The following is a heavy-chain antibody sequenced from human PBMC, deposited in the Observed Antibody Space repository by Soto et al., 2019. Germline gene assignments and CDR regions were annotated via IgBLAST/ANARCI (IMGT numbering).Heavy chain of an antibody. CDR3: IKDRGKSYVDFDC. D-gene: IGHD3-16*01. Sequence: PGGSLRRSCSASGFTFTNYAFHWVRQAPGKGLEYISAINSKGDSTYFADSVKGRFTISRDSSKNTLYLQMSSLGVEDTAIYYCIKDRGKSYVDFDCWGQGTLVTVSS. CDR2: INSKGDST. V-gene: IGHV3-64D*06. CDR1: GFTFTNYA. J-gene: IGHJ4*02.